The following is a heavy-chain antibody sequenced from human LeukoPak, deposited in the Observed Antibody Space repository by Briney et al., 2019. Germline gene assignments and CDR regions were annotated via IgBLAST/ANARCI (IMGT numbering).Heavy chain of an antibody. CDR1: GGSISSYC. J-gene: IGHJ3*02. CDR3: ARVGYYYDGSGYSDAFDI. Sequence: PSETLSLTCTVSGGSISSYCWSWIRQPPGKGLEWIGYIYYSGSTNYNPSLKSRVTISVDTSKNQFSLKLSSVTAADTAVYYCARVGYYYDGSGYSDAFDIWGQGTMVTVSS. D-gene: IGHD3-22*01. V-gene: IGHV4-59*01. CDR2: IYYSGST.